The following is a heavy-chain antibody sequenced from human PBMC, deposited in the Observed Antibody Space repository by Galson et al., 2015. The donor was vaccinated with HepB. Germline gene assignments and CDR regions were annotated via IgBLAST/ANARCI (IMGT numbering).Heavy chain of an antibody. J-gene: IGHJ4*02. CDR2: INPSGATT. CDR1: GYTFTRYY. CDR3: ARGGVATIGGPTFDY. V-gene: IGHV1-46*01. Sequence: SVKVSCKASGYTFTRYYMHWVRQAPGQGLEWMGIINPSGATTSYAQKFQGRVTMTTDTSTSTAYMELRSLRSDDTAVYYCARGGVATIGGPTFDYWGQGTLVTVSS. D-gene: IGHD5-24*01.